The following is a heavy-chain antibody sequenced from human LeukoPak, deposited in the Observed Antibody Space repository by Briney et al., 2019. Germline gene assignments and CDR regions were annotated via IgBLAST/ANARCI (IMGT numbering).Heavy chain of an antibody. D-gene: IGHD5-12*01. Sequence: SETLSLTCAVYGGSFSGYYWSWIRQPPGKGLEWIGEINHSGSTNYNPSLKGRVTISVDTSKNQFSLKLSSVTAADTAVYYCARGRGYSGYGILGYWGQGTLVTVSS. CDR2: INHSGST. CDR1: GGSFSGYY. J-gene: IGHJ4*02. V-gene: IGHV4-34*01. CDR3: ARGRGYSGYGILGY.